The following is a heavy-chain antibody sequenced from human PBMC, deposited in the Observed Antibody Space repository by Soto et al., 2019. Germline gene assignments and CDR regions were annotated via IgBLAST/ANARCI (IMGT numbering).Heavy chain of an antibody. Sequence: SVKVSCKASGGTFSSYAISWVRQAPGQGLEWMGGIIPIFGTANYAQKFQGRVTITADESTSTAYMELSSLRSEDTAVYYCARGPYYYDSSGYPADYWGQGTLVTVSS. CDR1: GGTFSSYA. D-gene: IGHD3-22*01. V-gene: IGHV1-69*13. J-gene: IGHJ4*02. CDR2: IIPIFGTA. CDR3: ARGPYYYDSSGYPADY.